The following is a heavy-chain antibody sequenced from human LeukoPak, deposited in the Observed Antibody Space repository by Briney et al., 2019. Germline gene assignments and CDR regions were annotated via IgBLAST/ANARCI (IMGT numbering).Heavy chain of an antibody. CDR2: ISSSGSTI. CDR3: ARDPDIVVVPAADDAFDI. V-gene: IGHV3-11*01. Sequence: GGSLRLSCAASGFTFSDHYMSWIRQAPGKGLEWVSYISSSGSTIYYADSVKGRFTISRDNAKNSLYLQMNSLRAEDTAVYYCARDPDIVVVPAADDAFDIWGQGTMVTVSS. D-gene: IGHD2-2*01. CDR1: GFTFSDHY. J-gene: IGHJ3*02.